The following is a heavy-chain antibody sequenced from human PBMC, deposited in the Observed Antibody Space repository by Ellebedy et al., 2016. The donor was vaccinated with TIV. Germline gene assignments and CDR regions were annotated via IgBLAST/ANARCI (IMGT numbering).Heavy chain of an antibody. D-gene: IGHD3-10*01. CDR2: INGDGSSI. CDR3: ARAKAGTGSSDY. CDR1: GFTFSNYW. V-gene: IGHV3-74*01. J-gene: IGHJ4*02. Sequence: PGGSLRLSCAASGFTFSNYWMHWVRPAPVKGLVWVSRINGDGSSISYADSVKVRFTISRDNAKNTLHLQMNSLRAEDTAVYYCARAKAGTGSSDYWGQGTLVTVSS.